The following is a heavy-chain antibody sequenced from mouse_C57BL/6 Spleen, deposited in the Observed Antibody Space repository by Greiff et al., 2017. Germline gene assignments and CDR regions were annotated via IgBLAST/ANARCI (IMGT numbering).Heavy chain of an antibody. V-gene: IGHV1-18*01. J-gene: IGHJ1*03. CDR2: INPNNGGT. CDR1: GYTFTDYN. CDR3: ARGGDYASYWYFDV. D-gene: IGHD2-4*01. Sequence: EVQLQQSGPELVKPGASVKIPCKASGYTFTDYNMDWVKQSHGKSLEWIGDINPNNGGTIYNQKFKGKATLTVDKSSSTAYMELRSLTSEDTAVYYCARGGDYASYWYFDVWGTGTTVTVSS.